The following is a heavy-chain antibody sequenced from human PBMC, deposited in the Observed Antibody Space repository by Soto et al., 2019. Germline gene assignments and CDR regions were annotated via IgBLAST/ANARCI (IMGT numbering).Heavy chain of an antibody. Sequence: QVQLVESGGGVVQPGRSLRLSCAASGFTFSNYGMHWVRQAPGKGLEWVAVISYDGSNKYYADSVKGRFTISRDNSKNTLYLQMNSLRAEDTAVYYCAKDGIAVAGKTTLFDYWGQGTLVTVSS. V-gene: IGHV3-30*18. CDR2: ISYDGSNK. J-gene: IGHJ4*02. CDR1: GFTFSNYG. CDR3: AKDGIAVAGKTTLFDY. D-gene: IGHD6-19*01.